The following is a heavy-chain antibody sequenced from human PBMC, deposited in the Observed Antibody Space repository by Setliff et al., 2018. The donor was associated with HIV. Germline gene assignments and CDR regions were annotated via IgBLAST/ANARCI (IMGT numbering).Heavy chain of an antibody. J-gene: IGHJ4*02. D-gene: IGHD6-25*01. CDR2: IYPGDSDS. CDR3: VRYVGAAAGYIDH. Sequence: PGESLKISCQTSGYTFTSYWIAWVRQMPGKGLEWVGFIYPGDSDSRYSPSFRGQVTISADKSTTTAYLDWASLKASDTAMYYCVRYVGAAAGYIDHWGQGTLVTVS. CDR1: GYTFTSYW. V-gene: IGHV5-51*01.